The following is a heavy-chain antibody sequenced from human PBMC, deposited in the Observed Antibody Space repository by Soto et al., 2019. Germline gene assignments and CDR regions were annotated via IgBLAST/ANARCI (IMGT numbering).Heavy chain of an antibody. Sequence: QVQLVQSGAEVKKPGASVKVSCKASGYTFTSYDINWVRQATGQGLEWMGWMNPNSGNTGYAQKFQGIVTXXRXTXXSTAYMELSSLRSEDTAVYYCARGRYYYDSSGTDYWGQGTLVTVSS. V-gene: IGHV1-8*01. CDR2: MNPNSGNT. CDR1: GYTFTSYD. CDR3: ARGRYYYDSSGTDY. D-gene: IGHD3-22*01. J-gene: IGHJ4*02.